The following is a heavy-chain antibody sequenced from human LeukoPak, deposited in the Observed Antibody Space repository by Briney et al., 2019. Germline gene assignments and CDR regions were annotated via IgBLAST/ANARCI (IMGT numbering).Heavy chain of an antibody. V-gene: IGHV4-34*01. CDR3: ARRLDDAGSYYPRTLDY. CDR1: GGSFRGYY. Sequence: SETLSLTCAVYGGSFRGYYWSWSRQPPGKGVEGGGEINHSGSTNYNPSLKSRVTISVDTSKNQFSLKLSSVTAADTAVYYCARRLDDAGSYYPRTLDYWGQGTLVTVSS. D-gene: IGHD1-26*01. CDR2: INHSGST. J-gene: IGHJ4*02.